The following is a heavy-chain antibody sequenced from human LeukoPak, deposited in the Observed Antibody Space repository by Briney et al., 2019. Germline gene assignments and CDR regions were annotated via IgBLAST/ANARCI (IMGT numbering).Heavy chain of an antibody. J-gene: IGHJ4*02. CDR3: AKHSGFQTTVDYPEDY. CDR2: ISGGGGST. D-gene: IGHD6-25*01. V-gene: IGHV3-23*01. Sequence: QPGESLRLSCAASGFIFSNYAISWVRQAPGKGLEWVSAISGGGGSTYYADSVKGRFTISRDNSKNTLYLQMNSLRAEDTAVYYCAKHSGFQTTVDYPEDYWGQGTLVTVSS. CDR1: GFIFSNYA.